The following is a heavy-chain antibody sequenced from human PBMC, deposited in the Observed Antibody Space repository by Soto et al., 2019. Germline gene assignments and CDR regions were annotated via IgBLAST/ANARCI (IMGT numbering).Heavy chain of an antibody. V-gene: IGHV3-30*03. D-gene: IGHD3-10*01. Sequence: SLILSCAASGFTFSSYGMHWVRQAPGKGLEWVAVISYDGSNKYYADSVRGRFTISRDNSKNTLYLQMNSLRAEDTAVYYCAPWFGAFDYWGQGTLVTVSS. CDR2: ISYDGSNK. J-gene: IGHJ4*02. CDR3: APWFGAFDY. CDR1: GFTFSSYG.